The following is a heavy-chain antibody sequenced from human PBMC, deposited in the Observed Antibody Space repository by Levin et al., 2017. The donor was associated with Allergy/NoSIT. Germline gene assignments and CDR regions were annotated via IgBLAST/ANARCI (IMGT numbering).Heavy chain of an antibody. V-gene: IGHV4-38-2*01. D-gene: IGHD3-3*02. CDR3: AILRPISQAFDI. CDR1: GYSISSGYY. Sequence: PGGSLRLSCAVSGYSISSGYYWGWIRQPPGKGLEWIGSIYHSGSSYYNPSLKSRVTISVDTSKNQFSLKLSSVTAADTAVYYCAILRPISQAFDIWGQGTMVTVSS. J-gene: IGHJ3*02. CDR2: IYHSGSS.